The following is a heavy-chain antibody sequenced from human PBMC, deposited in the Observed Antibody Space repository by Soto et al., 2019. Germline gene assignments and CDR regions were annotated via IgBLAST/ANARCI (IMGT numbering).Heavy chain of an antibody. V-gene: IGHV3-74*01. CDR3: ARAGNILDY. CDR1: GFTFGSYW. J-gene: IGHJ4*02. Sequence: GGSLRLSCAASGFTFGSYWMHWVRQAPGKGLEWVSHVHGDGSNIRYADSVKGRFTISRDNAKNTLYLQMSSLRAEDTAVYYCARAGNILDYWGQGTLVTVSS. D-gene: IGHD3-10*01. CDR2: VHGDGSNI.